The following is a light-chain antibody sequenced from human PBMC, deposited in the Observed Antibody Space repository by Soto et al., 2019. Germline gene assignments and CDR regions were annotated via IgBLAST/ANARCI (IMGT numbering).Light chain of an antibody. J-gene: IGKJ1*01. Sequence: DLQLTQSPSFLSASVGARVTITCRASQGISSYLAWYQQKPGKAPKLLIYAASTLQSGVPSRFSGSGSGTEFTLTISSLQPEDFATYCCQQLNSYPWTFGQGTKVEIK. V-gene: IGKV1-9*01. CDR2: AAS. CDR1: QGISSY. CDR3: QQLNSYPWT.